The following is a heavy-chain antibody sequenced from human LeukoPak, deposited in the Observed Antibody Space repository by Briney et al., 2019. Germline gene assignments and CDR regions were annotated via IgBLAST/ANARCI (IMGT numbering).Heavy chain of an antibody. CDR3: ARHRPGPYDY. CDR2: IYYSGST. V-gene: IGHV4-59*08. Sequence: SETLSLTCTVSGGSTSSYYWSWIRQPPGKGLEWIGYIYYSGSTNYNPSLKSRVTISVDTSKNQFSLKLSSVTAADTAVYYCARHRPGPYDYWGQGTLATVSS. J-gene: IGHJ4*02. CDR1: GGSTSSYY.